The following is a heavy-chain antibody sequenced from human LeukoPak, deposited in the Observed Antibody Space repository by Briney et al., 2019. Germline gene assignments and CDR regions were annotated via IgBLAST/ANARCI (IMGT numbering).Heavy chain of an antibody. V-gene: IGHV3-48*01. CDR3: ASEVSVGATPFDY. Sequence: PGGSLRLSCAASGFTFSSYSMNWVRQAPGKGLEWVSYISSSSSTIYYADSVKGRFTISRDNSKNTLYLQMNSLRAEDTAVYYCASEVSVGATPFDYWGQGTLVTVSS. J-gene: IGHJ4*02. CDR1: GFTFSSYS. D-gene: IGHD1-26*01. CDR2: ISSSSSTI.